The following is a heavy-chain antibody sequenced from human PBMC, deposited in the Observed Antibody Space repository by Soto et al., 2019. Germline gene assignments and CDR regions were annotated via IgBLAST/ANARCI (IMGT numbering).Heavy chain of an antibody. CDR3: ARQVSNYHYYMDV. CDR1: GGSISSSSYY. Sequence: SETLSLTCTVSGGSISSSSYYWGWIRQPPGKGLEWIGSIYYSGSTYYNPSLKSRVTISVDTSKNQFSLKLSSVTAADTAVYYCARQVSNYHYYMDVWGKGTTVTVTS. V-gene: IGHV4-39*01. CDR2: IYYSGST. J-gene: IGHJ6*03.